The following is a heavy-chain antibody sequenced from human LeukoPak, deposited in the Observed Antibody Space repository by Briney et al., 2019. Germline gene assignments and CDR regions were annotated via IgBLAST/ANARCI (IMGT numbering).Heavy chain of an antibody. J-gene: IGHJ1*01. V-gene: IGHV4-4*07. CDR1: GGSISSYY. Sequence: SETLSFTCTVSGGSISSYYWRWIRQPAGKGLEWIGRIYTSGSTNYNPSLKSRVTMSVDTSKNQFSLKLSSVTAADTAVYYCARGYSSSWYGYFQHWGQGTLVTVSS. CDR2: IYTSGST. CDR3: ARGYSSSWYGYFQH. D-gene: IGHD6-13*01.